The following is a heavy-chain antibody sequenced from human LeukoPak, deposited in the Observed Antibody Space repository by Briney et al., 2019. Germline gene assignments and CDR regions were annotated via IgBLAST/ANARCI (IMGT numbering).Heavy chain of an antibody. J-gene: IGHJ4*02. V-gene: IGHV1-18*01. CDR1: GYTFTSYG. Sequence: ASVKISCKASGYTFTSYGISWVRQAPGQGLEWMGWISAYNGNTNYAQKLQGRVTMTTDTSTSTAYMELRSLRSDDTAVYYCARDLVGATTDLLDYWGQGTLVTVSS. CDR2: ISAYNGNT. CDR3: ARDLVGATTDLLDY. D-gene: IGHD1-26*01.